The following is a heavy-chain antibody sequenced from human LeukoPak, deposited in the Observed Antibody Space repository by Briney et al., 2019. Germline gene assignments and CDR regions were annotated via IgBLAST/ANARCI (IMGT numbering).Heavy chain of an antibody. CDR3: ARDLIVGATRDY. J-gene: IGHJ4*02. V-gene: IGHV1-46*03. CDR1: GYTFTSYY. D-gene: IGHD1-26*01. Sequence: GASVKVSCKASGYTFTSYYMHWVRQAPGQGLEWMGIINPSGGSTSYAQKFQGRVTMTRDTSTSTVYMELSSLRSEDTAVCYCARDLIVGATRDYWGQGTLVTVSS. CDR2: INPSGGST.